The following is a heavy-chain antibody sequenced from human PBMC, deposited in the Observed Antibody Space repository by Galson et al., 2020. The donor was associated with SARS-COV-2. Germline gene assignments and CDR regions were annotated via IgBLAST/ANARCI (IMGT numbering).Heavy chain of an antibody. D-gene: IGHD2-8*01. CDR3: ARDAYYAFDM. J-gene: IGHJ3*02. CDR2: IRSSNSDT. CDR1: GFIFRNYD. Sequence: GGSLRLSCAASGFIFRNYDMNWVRQAPGKGLEWISNIRSSNSDTFYADSVKGRFTISRDNVKNVLSLQMNSLGDDDTGVYFCARDAYYAFDMWGQGTVVTVSS. V-gene: IGHV3-48*02.